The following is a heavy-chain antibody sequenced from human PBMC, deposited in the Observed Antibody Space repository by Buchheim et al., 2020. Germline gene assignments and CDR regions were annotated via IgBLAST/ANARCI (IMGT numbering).Heavy chain of an antibody. CDR3: ARDHRIAVAGHYYYYGMDV. Sequence: QVQLQQWGAGLLKPSETLSLTCAVYGGSFSGYYWSWIRQPPGKGLEWIGEINHSGSTNYNPSLKSRVTISVDTSKNQFSLKLSSVTAADMAVYYCARDHRIAVAGHYYYYGMDVWGQGTT. V-gene: IGHV4-34*01. CDR1: GGSFSGYY. J-gene: IGHJ6*02. CDR2: INHSGST. D-gene: IGHD6-19*01.